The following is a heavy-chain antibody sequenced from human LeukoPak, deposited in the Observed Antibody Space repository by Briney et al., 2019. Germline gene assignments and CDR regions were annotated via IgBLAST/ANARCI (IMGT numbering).Heavy chain of an antibody. CDR3: AKGDVTVTHDY. CDR2: IAYDGSIT. J-gene: IGHJ4*02. CDR1: GFTLSSYP. D-gene: IGHD4-17*01. Sequence: PGGSPRLSCAASGFTLSSYPMHWVRQAPGKGLEWLAVIAYDGSITLYTDSVKGRFTISRDSSKNTLYLQMNSLRAEDTAVYYCAKGDVTVTHDYWGQGTLVTVSS. V-gene: IGHV3-30-3*01.